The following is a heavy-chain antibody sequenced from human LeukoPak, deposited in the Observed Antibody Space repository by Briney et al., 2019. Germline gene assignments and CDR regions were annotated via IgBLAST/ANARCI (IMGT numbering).Heavy chain of an antibody. J-gene: IGHJ6*03. Sequence: ASVKVSCKASGYTFTSYGISWVRQAPGQGLEWMGWISAYYGSTNYAQKLQGRVTMTTDTSTSTAYMELRSLRSDDTAVYYCARDRKEAASGRFYYYYYMDVWGKGTTVTVSS. CDR1: GYTFTSYG. CDR2: ISAYYGST. D-gene: IGHD3-10*01. V-gene: IGHV1-18*01. CDR3: ARDRKEAASGRFYYYYYMDV.